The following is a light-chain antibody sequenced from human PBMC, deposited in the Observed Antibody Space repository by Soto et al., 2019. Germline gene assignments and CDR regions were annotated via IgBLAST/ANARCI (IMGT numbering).Light chain of an antibody. CDR2: DVS. Sequence: QSALAQPRSVSGSPGQSVTISCTGTSSDVGDYNYVSWYQQHPGKAPKVMIYDVSKRPSGVPPRFSGSKSGNTASLTISGLQAEDEADYYCCSYAGRYYVLFGGGTKVTVL. CDR1: SSDVGDYNY. V-gene: IGLV2-11*01. CDR3: CSYAGRYYVL. J-gene: IGLJ2*01.